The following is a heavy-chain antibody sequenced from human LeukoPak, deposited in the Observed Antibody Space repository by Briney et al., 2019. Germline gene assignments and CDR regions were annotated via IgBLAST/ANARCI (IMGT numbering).Heavy chain of an antibody. CDR2: ISGSGGST. Sequence: PGGTLRLSCAASGFTFSSYGMSWVRQAPGKGLEWVSAISGSGGSTYYADSVKGRFTISRDKSKNTLYLQMNSLRAEGTAVYYCAKDYITMVRGVGVYPYYFDYWGQGTLVTVSS. CDR1: GFTFSSYG. CDR3: AKDYITMVRGVGVYPYYFDY. V-gene: IGHV3-23*01. D-gene: IGHD3-10*01. J-gene: IGHJ4*02.